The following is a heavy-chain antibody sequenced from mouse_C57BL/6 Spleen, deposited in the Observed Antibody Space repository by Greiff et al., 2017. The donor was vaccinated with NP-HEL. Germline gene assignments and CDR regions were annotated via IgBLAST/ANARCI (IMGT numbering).Heavy chain of an antibody. CDR2: ISYDGSN. Sequence: EVQLQQSGPGLVKPSQSLSLSCSATGYSITSGYYWNWIRQLPGNKLEWMGYISYDGSNNYNPSLKNRITITPDTSKNQFFLKLNSVTTEDTATYYCASIYFGYFDVWGTGTTVTVSS. V-gene: IGHV3-6*01. CDR3: ASIYFGYFDV. J-gene: IGHJ1*03. D-gene: IGHD2-1*01. CDR1: GYSITSGYY.